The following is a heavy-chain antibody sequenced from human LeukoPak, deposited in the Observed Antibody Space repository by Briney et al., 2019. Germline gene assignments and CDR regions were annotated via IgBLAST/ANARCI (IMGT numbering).Heavy chain of an antibody. J-gene: IGHJ4*02. CDR1: GFTFSSYG. D-gene: IGHD3-10*01. CDR3: AKDRLEGFGEFYFDY. V-gene: IGHV3-30*18. Sequence: GRSLRLSCAASGFTFSSYGMHRVRQAPGKGLEWVAVISYDGSNKYYADSVKGRFTISRDNSKNTLYLQMNSLRAEDTAVYYCAKDRLEGFGEFYFDYWGQGTLVTVSS. CDR2: ISYDGSNK.